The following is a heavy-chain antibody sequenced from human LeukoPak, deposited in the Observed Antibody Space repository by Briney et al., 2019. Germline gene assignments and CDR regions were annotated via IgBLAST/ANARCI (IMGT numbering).Heavy chain of an antibody. D-gene: IGHD2/OR15-2a*01. CDR1: GVSLNHYY. CDR2: INHPGGT. J-gene: IGHJ5*02. CDR3: AMLLYHSGRPGP. V-gene: IGHV4-34*01. Sequence: SETLSLTCAVYGVSLNHYYWTWIRQPPGKGLEWIGGINHPGGTNYNPSLKSRVTISIDTSKSQFSLKVNSVTAADTAVYYCAMLLYHSGRPGPWGQGILVTVSS.